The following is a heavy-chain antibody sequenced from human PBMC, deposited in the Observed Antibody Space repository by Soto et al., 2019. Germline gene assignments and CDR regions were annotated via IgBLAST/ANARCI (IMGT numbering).Heavy chain of an antibody. Sequence: GGSLRLSCAASGFTFSSYAMSWVRQAPGKGLEWVSAISGSGGSTYYADSVKGRFTISRDNSKNTLYQQMNSLRAEDTAVYYCAKALYYYDSSGHDAFDIWGQGTMVTVSS. CDR3: AKALYYYDSSGHDAFDI. CDR1: GFTFSSYA. V-gene: IGHV3-23*01. J-gene: IGHJ3*02. D-gene: IGHD3-22*01. CDR2: ISGSGGST.